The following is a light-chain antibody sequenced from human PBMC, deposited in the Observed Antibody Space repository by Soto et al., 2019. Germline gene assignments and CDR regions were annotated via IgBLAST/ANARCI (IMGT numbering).Light chain of an antibody. J-gene: IGKJ1*01. CDR1: QSISSW. CDR2: DAS. V-gene: IGKV1-5*01. CDR3: QQYNSYWGT. Sequence: DIQMTQSPSSVSASVGDRVTITCRASQSISSWLAWYQQKPGKAPNLLIYDASSLESGVPSRFSGSGSGTEFTLTISSLQPDDFATYYCQQYNSYWGTFGQGTKVDIK.